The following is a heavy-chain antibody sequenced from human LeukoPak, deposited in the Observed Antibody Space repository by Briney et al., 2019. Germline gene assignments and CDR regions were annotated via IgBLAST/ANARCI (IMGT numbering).Heavy chain of an antibody. V-gene: IGHV3-30*02. CDR3: AKDGGYTFGLGMDY. D-gene: IGHD3-16*01. Sequence: PGGSLRLSCAASGFTFGSYGMHWVRQAPGKGLEWVTFIRFDGSNKYYADSVKGRFTISRDNSKNTLYVQMNSLRAEDTAVYYCAKDGGYTFGLGMDYWGQGTLVTVSS. CDR1: GFTFGSYG. CDR2: IRFDGSNK. J-gene: IGHJ4*02.